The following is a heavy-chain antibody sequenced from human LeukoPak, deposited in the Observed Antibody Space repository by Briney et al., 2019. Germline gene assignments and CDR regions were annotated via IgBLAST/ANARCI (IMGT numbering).Heavy chain of an antibody. Sequence: KSGGSLRLSCSASGFTFSSYSMNWVRQAPGKGLEWVSSISSSSSYIYYADPVKGRFTISRDNAKNSLYLQMNSLRAEDTAVYYCARDWPTIAAAGTIPEYFQHWGQGTLVTVSS. CDR3: ARDWPTIAAAGTIPEYFQH. J-gene: IGHJ1*01. V-gene: IGHV3-21*01. CDR1: GFTFSSYS. D-gene: IGHD6-13*01. CDR2: ISSSSSYI.